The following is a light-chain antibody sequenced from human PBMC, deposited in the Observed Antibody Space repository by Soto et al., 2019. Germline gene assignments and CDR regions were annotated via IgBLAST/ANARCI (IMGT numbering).Light chain of an antibody. CDR2: SAS. Sequence: EIVLTQSPGTLSLSPGARAPLSCRASQTINKNYFAWYQQKPGQAPRPLMYSASSRATGIPDRFSGSGSGTDFTLTISSLEPEDFAVYYCQQRNNWPATFGPGTKVDIK. CDR1: QTINKNY. CDR3: QQRNNWPAT. V-gene: IGKV3D-20*02. J-gene: IGKJ3*01.